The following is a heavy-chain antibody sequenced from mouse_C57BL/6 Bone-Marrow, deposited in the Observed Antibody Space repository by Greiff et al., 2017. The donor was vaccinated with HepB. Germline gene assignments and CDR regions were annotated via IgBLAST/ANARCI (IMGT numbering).Heavy chain of an antibody. D-gene: IGHD2-3*01. V-gene: IGHV1-81*01. CDR1: GYTFTSYG. Sequence: QVQLKQSGAELARPGASVKLSCKASGYTFTSYGISWVKQRTGQGLEWIGEIYPRSGNTYYNEKFKGKATLTADKSSSTAYMELRSLTSEDSAVYFCARYGYYLYYFDYWGQGTTLTVSS. J-gene: IGHJ2*01. CDR2: IYPRSGNT. CDR3: ARYGYYLYYFDY.